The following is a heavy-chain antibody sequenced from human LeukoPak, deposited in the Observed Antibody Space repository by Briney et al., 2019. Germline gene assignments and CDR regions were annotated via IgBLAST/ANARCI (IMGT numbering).Heavy chain of an antibody. CDR2: INSDGSST. Sequence: GGSLRLSCAASGFTFSNYWMHWVRHAPGKGLVWVSRINSDGSSTTYADSVKGRFTISRDNAKNTLYLQMDSLRAEDTAIYYCAKIPSATESFDYWGQGTLVTVSS. J-gene: IGHJ4*02. CDR3: AKIPSATESFDY. D-gene: IGHD5-12*01. V-gene: IGHV3-74*01. CDR1: GFTFSNYW.